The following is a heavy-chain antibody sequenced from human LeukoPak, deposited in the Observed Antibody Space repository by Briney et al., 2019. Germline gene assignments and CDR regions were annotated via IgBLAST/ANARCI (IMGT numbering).Heavy chain of an antibody. J-gene: IGHJ4*02. V-gene: IGHV3-23*01. CDR1: GFTFSSYA. CDR3: AKCDEQQLLKDDYFDY. Sequence: GGSLRLSCAASGFTFSSYAMSWVRQAPGKGLEWVSAISGSGGSTYYADSVKSRFTISRDNSKNTLYLQMNSLRAEDTAVYYCAKCDEQQLLKDDYFDYWGQGTLVTVSS. D-gene: IGHD6-13*01. CDR2: ISGSGGST.